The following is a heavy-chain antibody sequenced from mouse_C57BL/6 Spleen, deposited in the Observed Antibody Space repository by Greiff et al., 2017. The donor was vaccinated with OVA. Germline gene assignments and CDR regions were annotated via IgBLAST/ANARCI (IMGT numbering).Heavy chain of an antibody. V-gene: IGHV5-16*01. D-gene: IGHD3-2*02. CDR1: GFTFSDYY. Sequence: EVKLMESEGGLVQPGSSMKLSCTASGFTFSDYYMAWVRQVPEKGLEWVANINYDGSSTYYLDSLKSRFIISRDNAKNILYLQMSSLKSEDTATYYCARTAQARRGYAMDYWGQGTSVTVSS. J-gene: IGHJ4*01. CDR3: ARTAQARRGYAMDY. CDR2: INYDGSST.